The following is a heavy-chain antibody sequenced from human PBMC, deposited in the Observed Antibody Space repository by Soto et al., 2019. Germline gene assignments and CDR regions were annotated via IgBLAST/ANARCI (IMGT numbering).Heavy chain of an antibody. J-gene: IGHJ6*03. D-gene: IGHD6-6*01. CDR2: INSDGGTT. CDR3: ARGHSGSSLYYYYFMEV. V-gene: IGHV3-74*01. CDR1: GFTFSTYW. Sequence: GGSLRLSCAASGFTFSTYWMHWVRQAPGKELVWVSRINSDGGTTTYADSVKGRFTVSRDNAQNTLYLQVNSLRAEDTAVYYCARGHSGSSLYYYYFMEVWGKGTTVTVSS.